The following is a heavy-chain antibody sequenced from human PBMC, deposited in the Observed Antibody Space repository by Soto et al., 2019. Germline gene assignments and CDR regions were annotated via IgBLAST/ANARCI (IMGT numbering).Heavy chain of an antibody. CDR1: GGTFSSDA. J-gene: IGHJ3*02. CDR2: IIPIFGTA. CDR3: ARRIMITFGGVIVMTAFDI. V-gene: IGHV1-69*06. Sequence: SVKVSCKACGGTFSSDARSWGRQAPEQGLEWMGGIIPIFGTANYAQKFQGRVTITADKSTSTAYMELSSLRSEDTAVYYCARRIMITFGGVIVMTAFDIWGQGTMVTVS. D-gene: IGHD3-16*02.